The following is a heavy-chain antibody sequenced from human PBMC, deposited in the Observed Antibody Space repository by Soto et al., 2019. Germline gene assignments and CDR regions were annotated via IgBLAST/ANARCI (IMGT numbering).Heavy chain of an antibody. J-gene: IGHJ4*02. D-gene: IGHD3-9*01. CDR2: INHSGST. CDR1: GGSFSGYY. Sequence: SETLSLTCAVYGGSFSGYYWTWIRQPPGKGLEWIGEINHSGSTNYNPSLKSRVTISVDTSKNQFSLKLSSVTAADTAVYYCARVFGSYDILTGYYDDYWGQGTLVTVSS. V-gene: IGHV4-34*01. CDR3: ARVFGSYDILTGYYDDY.